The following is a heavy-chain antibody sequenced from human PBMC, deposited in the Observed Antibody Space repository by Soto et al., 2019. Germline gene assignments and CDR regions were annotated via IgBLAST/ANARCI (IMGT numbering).Heavy chain of an antibody. D-gene: IGHD2-21*01. CDR1: GGHIRGDY. CDR3: ARDLWGYCGTDCYPLDV. J-gene: IGHJ6*02. Sequence: SETLSLRCTVSGGHIRGDYWSWIRQPPGKGLEWIGYMYNTASTVYNPSFKSRVTISVDTSKNQFSLKLNSVTAADTAVYYCARDLWGYCGTDCYPLDVWGQGTTVT. V-gene: IGHV4-59*01. CDR2: MYNTAST.